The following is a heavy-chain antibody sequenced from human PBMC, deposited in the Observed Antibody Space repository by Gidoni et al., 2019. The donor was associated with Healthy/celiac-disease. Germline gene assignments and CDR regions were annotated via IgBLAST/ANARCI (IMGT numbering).Heavy chain of an antibody. CDR2: IRYDGSNK. Sequence: QVQLVESGGGVVQPGGSLRLSGAASGFTFSSYGMHWVRQAPGKGLEWVAFIRYDGSNKYYADSVKGRFTITRDNSKNTLYLQMNSLRAEDTAVYYCAKDSPQHPLATWGQGTLVTVSS. J-gene: IGHJ4*02. V-gene: IGHV3-30*02. D-gene: IGHD1-1*01. CDR1: GFTFSSYG. CDR3: AKDSPQHPLAT.